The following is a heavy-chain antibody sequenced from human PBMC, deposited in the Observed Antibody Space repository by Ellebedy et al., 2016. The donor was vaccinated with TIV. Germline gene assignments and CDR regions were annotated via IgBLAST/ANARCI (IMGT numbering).Heavy chain of an antibody. J-gene: IGHJ4*01. CDR1: GDSISSSGSY. V-gene: IGHV4-39*01. D-gene: IGHD3-10*01. Sequence: SETLSLXXTVSGDSISSSGSYGGWIRQPPGKELEWIGTIEFTGSAYYSPSLTSRVTISVDKSQNQLSLNLISVTGADTAVYYCARLLPTGIYGGGFFDYWGQGILVTVSS. CDR2: IEFTGSA. CDR3: ARLLPTGIYGGGFFDY.